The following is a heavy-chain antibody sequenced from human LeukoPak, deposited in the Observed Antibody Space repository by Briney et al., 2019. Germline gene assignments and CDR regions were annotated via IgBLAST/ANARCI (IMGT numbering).Heavy chain of an antibody. Sequence: KTSETLSLTCTVSGSSISRYYWSWLRQPPGKGLEWIGYIYHSGSTNYSPSLKSRVTISLDTSKNQFSLNLSSVTAADTAVYYCARDRPYYFGSGSYYDGFDSRGQGTLVTVSS. J-gene: IGHJ4*02. V-gene: IGHV4-59*01. CDR2: IYHSGST. CDR3: ARDRPYYFGSGSYYDGFDS. D-gene: IGHD3-10*01. CDR1: GSSISRYY.